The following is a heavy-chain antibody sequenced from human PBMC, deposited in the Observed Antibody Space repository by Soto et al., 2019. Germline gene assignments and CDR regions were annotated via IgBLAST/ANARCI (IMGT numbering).Heavy chain of an antibody. Sequence: XVSLRLYCAASGFIFSSDWMHWVRQAPGKGLVWVSRIDSEVTTTTYGDSVKGRFTISRDNAKNTLYLQMNSLRAEDTAVYYCTREVAYYDSGYFDYCGQRSLVTVSS. V-gene: IGHV3-74*01. CDR3: TREVAYYDSGYFDY. D-gene: IGHD3-22*01. CDR1: GFIFSSDW. CDR2: IDSEVTTT. J-gene: IGHJ4*02.